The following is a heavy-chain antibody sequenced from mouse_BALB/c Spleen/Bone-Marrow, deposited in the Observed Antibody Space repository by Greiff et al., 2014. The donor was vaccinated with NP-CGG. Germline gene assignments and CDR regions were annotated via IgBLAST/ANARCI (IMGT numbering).Heavy chain of an antibody. CDR2: ISTGSSTI. Sequence: VQLVESGGGLVQPGGSQKLSCAASGFTFSSFGMHWVRQAPEKGLEWVAYISTGSSTIYYADTVKGRFTISRDNPKNTLFLQMTSLRSEDTAMYYCARSDGAMDYWGQGTSVTVSS. CDR3: ARSDGAMDY. J-gene: IGHJ4*01. D-gene: IGHD2-3*01. V-gene: IGHV5-17*02. CDR1: GFTFSSFG.